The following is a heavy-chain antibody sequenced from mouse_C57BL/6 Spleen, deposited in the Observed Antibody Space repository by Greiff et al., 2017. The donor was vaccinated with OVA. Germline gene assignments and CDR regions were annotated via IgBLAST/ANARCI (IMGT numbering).Heavy chain of an antibody. CDR2: LNPNNGGT. CDR1: GYTFTDYY. V-gene: IGHV1-26*01. D-gene: IGHD2-10*02. Sequence: VQLQQSGPELVKPGASVKISCKASGYTFTDYYMNWVKQSHGKSLEWIGDLNPNNGGTSYNQKFKGKATLTVDKSSSTAYMELRSLTSEDSAVYYCASSKGYDYDAMDYWGQGTSVTVAS. CDR3: ASSKGYDYDAMDY. J-gene: IGHJ4*01.